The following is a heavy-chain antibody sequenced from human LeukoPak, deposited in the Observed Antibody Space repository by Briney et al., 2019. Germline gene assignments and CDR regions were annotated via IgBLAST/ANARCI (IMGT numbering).Heavy chain of an antibody. CDR3: ARNWFDP. CDR1: GFTVSSDY. Sequence: GGSLRLTCAASGFTVSSDYMSWVRQAPGKGLEWVSVIYSGGSTYYADSVKGRFTISRDKSKNTVYLQMNSLRFEDTAMYYCARNWFDPWGQGTLVTVSS. CDR2: IYSGGST. V-gene: IGHV3-53*05. J-gene: IGHJ5*02.